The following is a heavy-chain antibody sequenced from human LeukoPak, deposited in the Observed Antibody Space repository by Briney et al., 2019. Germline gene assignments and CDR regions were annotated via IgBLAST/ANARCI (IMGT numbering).Heavy chain of an antibody. CDR2: ISAYNGNT. J-gene: IGHJ4*02. D-gene: IGHD3-9*01. V-gene: IGHV1-18*01. CDR1: GYTFTSYG. Sequence: GASVKVSCKASGYTFTSYGISWVRQAPGQGLEWMGWISAYNGNTNYAQKLQGRVTMTTDTSTSTAYMELSSLRSEDTAVYYCATAILNYDILTGYYTDYWGQGTLVTVSS. CDR3: ATAILNYDILTGYYTDY.